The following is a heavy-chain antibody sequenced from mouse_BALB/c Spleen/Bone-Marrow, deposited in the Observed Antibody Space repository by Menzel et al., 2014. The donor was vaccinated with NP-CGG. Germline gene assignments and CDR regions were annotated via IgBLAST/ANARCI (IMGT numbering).Heavy chain of an antibody. CDR3: ARPGGNYVLYAMDY. CDR1: GYTFTSYV. J-gene: IGHJ4*01. Sequence: EVQLQQSGPELVKPGASVKMSCKASGYTFTSYVMHWVKQKPGQGLEWIGYINPYNDGTMYNEKFKGKATLTSDKSSSTAYMELSSLTSEDSAVYYCARPGGNYVLYAMDYWGQGTSVTVSS. CDR2: INPYNDGT. D-gene: IGHD2-1*01. V-gene: IGHV1-14*01.